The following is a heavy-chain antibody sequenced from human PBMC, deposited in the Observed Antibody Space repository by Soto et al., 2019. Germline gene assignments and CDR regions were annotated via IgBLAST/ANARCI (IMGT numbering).Heavy chain of an antibody. CDR3: ARVVVTAGPYFDY. V-gene: IGHV4-4*02. D-gene: IGHD2-21*02. CDR2: IYHSGST. J-gene: IGHJ4*02. Sequence: SETLSLTCAVSSGSISSSNWWSWVRQPPGKGLEWIGDIYHSGSTNYNPSLKSRVTISVDKSKNQFSLKLSSVTAADTAVYYCARVVVTAGPYFDYWGQGTLVTVSS. CDR1: SGSISSSNW.